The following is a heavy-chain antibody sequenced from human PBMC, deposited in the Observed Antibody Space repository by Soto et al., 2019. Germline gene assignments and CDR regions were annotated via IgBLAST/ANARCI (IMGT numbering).Heavy chain of an antibody. CDR3: GRDLTSNANCIDP. D-gene: IGHD2-2*01. Sequence: SETLSLTCIVSGDYIHFGGYYWTWIRQRPGKGLEWMGYIYYTGKTYYNPSLESRLTMSVDRSKNQFSLRLTSVTAADTAVYFCGRDLTSNANCIDPWGQGTQVTVSS. CDR2: IYYTGKT. J-gene: IGHJ5*02. CDR1: GDYIHFGGYY. V-gene: IGHV4-30-4*01.